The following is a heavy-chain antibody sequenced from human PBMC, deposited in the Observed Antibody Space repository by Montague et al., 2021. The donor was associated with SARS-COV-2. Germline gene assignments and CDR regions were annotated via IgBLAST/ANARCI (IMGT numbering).Heavy chain of an antibody. V-gene: IGHV4-39*01. Sequence: ETLSPTCTVSGDSIRNSEYSWGWVRQPPGNGLEWIGNIYDGGSTFYNPSLKSRVTIFVDTSKNQFSLKLSSVTAADTAVYYCATRTRYPQNDFGFWGQGNRVTVSS. CDR1: GDSIRNSEYS. CDR3: ATRTRYPQNDFGF. CDR2: IYDGGST. D-gene: IGHD1-14*01. J-gene: IGHJ4*02.